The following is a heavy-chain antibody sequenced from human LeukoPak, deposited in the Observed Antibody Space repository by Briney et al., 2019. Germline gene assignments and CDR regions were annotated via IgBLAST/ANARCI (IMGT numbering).Heavy chain of an antibody. CDR2: INHSGST. J-gene: IGHJ4*02. CDR1: GGSFSGYC. CDR3: ASRGVVVVAAYFDY. D-gene: IGHD2-15*01. Sequence: SETLSLTCAVYGGSFSGYCWSWIRRPPGKGLEWMGEINHSGSTNYNPSLKSRVTISVDTSKNQFSLKLSSVTAADTAVYYCASRGVVVVAAYFDYWGQGTPVTASS. V-gene: IGHV4-34*01.